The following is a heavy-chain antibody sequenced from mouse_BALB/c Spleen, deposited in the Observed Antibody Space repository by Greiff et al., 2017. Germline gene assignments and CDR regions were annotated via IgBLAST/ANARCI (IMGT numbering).Heavy chain of an antibody. CDR1: GFTFSSYA. D-gene: IGHD2-4*01. CDR2: ISSGGSYT. V-gene: IGHV5-6*03. Sequence: EVKVVESGGGLVKPGGSLKLSCAASGFTFSSYAMSWVRQTPEKRLEWVASISSGGSYTYYPDSVKGRFTISRDNARNTLYLQMSSLKSEDTAMYYCAKYDYDGYAMDYWDQGTSVTVSS. CDR3: AKYDYDGYAMDY. J-gene: IGHJ4*01.